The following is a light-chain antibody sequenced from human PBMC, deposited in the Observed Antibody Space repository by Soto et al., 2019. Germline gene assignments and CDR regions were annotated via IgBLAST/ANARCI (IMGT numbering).Light chain of an antibody. CDR3: QQYNNWPLT. V-gene: IGKV3-15*01. J-gene: IGKJ3*01. CDR2: GAS. Sequence: EIVMTQSPATLSVSPGERATLSCRASQSFSSNLAWYQQKPGQAPRLLIYGASTRATGIPARFSGSGSGTEFTLTISSLQSEDFAVYYRQQYNNWPLTFGPGTNVDIK. CDR1: QSFSSN.